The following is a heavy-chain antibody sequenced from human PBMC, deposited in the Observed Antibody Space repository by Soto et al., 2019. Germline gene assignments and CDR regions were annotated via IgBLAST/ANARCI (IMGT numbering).Heavy chain of an antibody. D-gene: IGHD2-21*02. CDR1: GGSISSGGYY. CDR2: IYYSGST. Sequence: PSETLSLTCTVSGGSISSGGYYWSWIRQHPGKGLEWIGYIYYSGSTYYNPSLKSRVTISVDTSKNQFSLKLSSVTAADTAVYYCARAGCGGDCYSDYYYYYGMDVWGQGTTVT. CDR3: ARAGCGGDCYSDYYYYYGMDV. J-gene: IGHJ6*02. V-gene: IGHV4-31*03.